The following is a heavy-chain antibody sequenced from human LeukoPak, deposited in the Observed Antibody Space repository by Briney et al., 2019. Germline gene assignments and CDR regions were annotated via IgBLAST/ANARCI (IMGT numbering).Heavy chain of an antibody. D-gene: IGHD3-22*01. CDR2: IYYRRST. V-gene: IGHV4-39*01. CDR3: ARLITMIVPPQTGIAFDI. J-gene: IGHJ3*02. CDR1: VGFLSSSRYY. Sequence: PSETLSLTCSVSVGFLSSSRYYWGWVRRPAGKGLERIGSIYYRRSTYFTRPRKIQVTLSVEPSLNQFSLKLTSVTAADTAVYYCARLITMIVPPQTGIAFDIWGEGTMLTVSS.